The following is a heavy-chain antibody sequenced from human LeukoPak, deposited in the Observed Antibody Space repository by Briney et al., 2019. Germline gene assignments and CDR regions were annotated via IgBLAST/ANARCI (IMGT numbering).Heavy chain of an antibody. CDR1: GGSISNYY. CDR3: ARHREGYCSGGTCPYYFDF. D-gene: IGHD2-15*01. CDR2: IYYSESA. J-gene: IGHJ4*02. Sequence: PSETLSLTCTVSGGSISNYYWSWIRQPPGKGLEWIGHIYYSESARYNPSLKSRVTMSVDTSKNQFSLSLNSVTAADTAVYYCARHREGYCSGGTCPYYFDFWGQGTLVTVSS. V-gene: IGHV4-59*08.